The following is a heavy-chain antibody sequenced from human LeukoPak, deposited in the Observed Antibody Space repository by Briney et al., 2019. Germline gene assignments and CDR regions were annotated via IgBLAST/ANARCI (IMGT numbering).Heavy chain of an antibody. Sequence: PGGSLRLSCAASGFTFSSYAMSWVRQAPGKGLEWVSAISGSGGSTYHADSVKGRFTISRDNSKNTLYLQMNSLRAEDTAVYYCAKRIAAAGGNDAFDIWGQGTMVTVSS. CDR3: AKRIAAAGGNDAFDI. CDR1: GFTFSSYA. J-gene: IGHJ3*02. CDR2: ISGSGGST. D-gene: IGHD6-13*01. V-gene: IGHV3-23*01.